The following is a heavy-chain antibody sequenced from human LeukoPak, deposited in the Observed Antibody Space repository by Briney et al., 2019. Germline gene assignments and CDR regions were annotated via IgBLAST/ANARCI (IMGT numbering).Heavy chain of an antibody. CDR1: GYTFTSYD. V-gene: IGHV1-8*01. D-gene: IGHD3-3*01. CDR3: ARSRITIFGVVITPLDY. Sequence: ASVKVSCKASGYTFTSYDINWVRQATGQGLEWMGWMNPNSGNTGYAQKFQGRVTMTRNTSISTAYMELSSLRSDDTAVYYCARSRITIFGVVITPLDYWGQGTLVTVSS. J-gene: IGHJ4*02. CDR2: MNPNSGNT.